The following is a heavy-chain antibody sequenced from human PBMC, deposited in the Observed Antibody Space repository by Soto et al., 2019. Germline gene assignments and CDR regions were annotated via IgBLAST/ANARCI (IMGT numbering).Heavy chain of an antibody. V-gene: IGHV3-33*01. CDR1: GFIFSAYA. CDR2: INFDGSSK. J-gene: IGHJ6*02. CDR3: ARCKQKVIHCAMDV. D-gene: IGHD2-21*01. Sequence: QVHLVESGGGAVQAGRSLRVSCATSGFIFSAYAMHWVRQAPGKGLEWVAFINFDGSSKFYGDSVKGRFTVSRDNSKNTLFLQLNNLRGEDTAVYYCARCKQKVIHCAMDVWGQGATVTVTS.